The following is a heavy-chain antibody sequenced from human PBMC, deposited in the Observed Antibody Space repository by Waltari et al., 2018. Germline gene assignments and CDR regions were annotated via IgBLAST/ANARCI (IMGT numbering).Heavy chain of an antibody. Sequence: QLQLQESGPGLVKPSETLSLTCTVSGGSISSSSYYWGWIRQPPGQGLEWIGSINYSGGTHSTPCLQSRVTIAVDTSKNQFSRKLSSVTAADTAVYYCARTATERQYSSSWFIGNFDYWGQGTLVTVSS. D-gene: IGHD6-13*01. CDR1: GGSISSSSYY. CDR3: ARTATERQYSSSWFIGNFDY. J-gene: IGHJ4*02. CDR2: INYSGGT. V-gene: IGHV4-39*07.